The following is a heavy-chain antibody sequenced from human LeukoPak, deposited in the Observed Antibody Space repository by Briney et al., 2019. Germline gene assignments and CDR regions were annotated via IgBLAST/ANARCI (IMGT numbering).Heavy chain of an antibody. CDR2: ISDIGSI. CDR3: AGHHPRNTVDF. CDR1: GGSISSYY. V-gene: IGHV4-59*08. D-gene: IGHD2/OR15-2a*01. J-gene: IGHJ4*02. Sequence: SETLSLTCTVSGGSISSYYWSWIRQPPGKRLEWIAYISDIGSINYNASLKSRVTISLETSKNQLSLKLRSVTAADTAVYYCAGHHPRNTVDFWGQGTLVTVSS.